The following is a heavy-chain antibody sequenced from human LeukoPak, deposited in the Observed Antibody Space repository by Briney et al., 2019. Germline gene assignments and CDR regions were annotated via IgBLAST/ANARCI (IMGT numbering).Heavy chain of an antibody. J-gene: IGHJ5*02. CDR3: AKGASSGWLLYWFDP. Sequence: GGSLRLSCAASGFTFSSYVMTWVRQAPGRGLEWVSGISGSGVSTYYADSVKGRFTISRDNSKNTLYLQINSLRAEDTVIYYCAKGASSGWLLYWFDPWGQGTLVTVSS. V-gene: IGHV3-23*01. CDR2: ISGSGVST. CDR1: GFTFSSYV. D-gene: IGHD6-19*01.